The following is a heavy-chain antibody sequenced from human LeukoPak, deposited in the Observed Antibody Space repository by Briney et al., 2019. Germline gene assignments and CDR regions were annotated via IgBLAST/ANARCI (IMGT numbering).Heavy chain of an antibody. CDR2: INHSGST. Sequence: SETLSLTCAVYGGSFSGYYWSWIRHPPGEGLEWSGEINHSGSTNYNPSLKSRVTISVDTSKNQFSLKLSSVTPEDTAVYYCARDRRSATVVVVAATPGSDAFDIWGQGTMVTVSS. CDR1: GGSFSGYY. V-gene: IGHV4-34*01. D-gene: IGHD2-15*01. CDR3: ARDRRSATVVVVAATPGSDAFDI. J-gene: IGHJ3*02.